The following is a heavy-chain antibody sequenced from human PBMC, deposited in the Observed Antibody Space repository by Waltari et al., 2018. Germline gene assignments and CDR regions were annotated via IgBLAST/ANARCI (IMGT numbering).Heavy chain of an antibody. Sequence: QVQLQESGPGLVKPSETLSLTCTVSGYSISSGYYWGWVRQPPGKGLEWIGSIYHSGSTYYNPSLKSRVTISVDTSKNQFSLKLSSVTAADTAVYYCARAYYYGSGSYYHDAFDIWGQGTMVTVSS. CDR3: ARAYYYGSGSYYHDAFDI. V-gene: IGHV4-38-2*02. J-gene: IGHJ3*02. CDR1: GYSISSGYY. CDR2: IYHSGST. D-gene: IGHD3-10*01.